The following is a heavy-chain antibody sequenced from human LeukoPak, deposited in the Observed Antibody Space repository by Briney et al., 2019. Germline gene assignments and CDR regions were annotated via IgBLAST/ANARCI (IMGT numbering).Heavy chain of an antibody. J-gene: IGHJ4*02. Sequence: ASVKVSCKASGYTFTDYHIHWVRQAPGQGLEWMGWINPNSGGTNYAQKFQGRVTMTRDTSISTAYMELSRLRSDDTAVYYCARLSRDGYNSPYFDYWGQGTLVTVSS. CDR1: GYTFTDYH. CDR3: ARLSRDGYNSPYFDY. CDR2: INPNSGGT. V-gene: IGHV1-2*02. D-gene: IGHD5-24*01.